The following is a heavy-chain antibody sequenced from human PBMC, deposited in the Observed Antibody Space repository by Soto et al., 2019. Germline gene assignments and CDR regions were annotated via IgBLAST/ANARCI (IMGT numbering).Heavy chain of an antibody. CDR1: GFTFRSYS. V-gene: IGHV3-48*01. J-gene: IGHJ4*02. CDR3: ARGTQGGDYDFGSGYLDPSCFAY. Sequence: EVQLVESGGGLVQPGGSLRLSCAASGFTFRSYSMNWVRQAPGKGLEWVSYISSSSSTIYYADSVKGRFTISRDNAKNSLYLQMNSLRAEDTAVYYCARGTQGGDYDFGSGYLDPSCFAYWGQGTLVTVSS. D-gene: IGHD3-3*01. CDR2: ISSSSSTI.